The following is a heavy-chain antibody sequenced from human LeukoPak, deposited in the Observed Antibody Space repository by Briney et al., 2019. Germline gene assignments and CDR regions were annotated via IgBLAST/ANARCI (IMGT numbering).Heavy chain of an antibody. V-gene: IGHV3-30*18. CDR2: ISYDGSNQ. D-gene: IGHD2/OR15-2a*01. Sequence: GGSLRLSCAASGFSFSTYGMHWVRQAPGKGLEWVTVISYDGSNQNYADSVKGRFTVSRDNSKNTLYLQMNSLRPDDTAVYYCAKDTTFPYYFDYWGRGSLVTVPS. CDR3: AKDTTFPYYFDY. CDR1: GFSFSTYG. J-gene: IGHJ4*02.